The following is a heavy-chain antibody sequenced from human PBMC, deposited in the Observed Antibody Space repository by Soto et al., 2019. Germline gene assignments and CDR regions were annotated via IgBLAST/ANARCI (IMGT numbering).Heavy chain of an antibody. D-gene: IGHD1-1*01. CDR1: GGSISSYY. J-gene: IGHJ6*03. CDR3: ARASPFSGTYYMDV. V-gene: IGHV4-59*01. CDR2: IYYSGST. Sequence: QVKLQESGPGLVKPSETLSLTCTVSGGSISSYYWSWIRQPPGKGLEWIGYIYYSGSTNYNPSLKSRVTISVDTSKNQFSLKLSSVTAADTAVYYCARASPFSGTYYMDVWGKGTTVTVSS.